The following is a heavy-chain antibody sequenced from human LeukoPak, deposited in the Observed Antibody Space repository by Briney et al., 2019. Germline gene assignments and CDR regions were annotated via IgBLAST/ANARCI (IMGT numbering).Heavy chain of an antibody. Sequence: GGSLRLSCAASGFTFSSYSMNWVRQAPGKGLEWVSSISSSSSYIYYADSVKGRFTISRDNAKNSLYLQMNSLRAEDTAVYYCAKDSTYYDILTGLFDYWGQGTLVTVSS. D-gene: IGHD3-9*01. J-gene: IGHJ4*02. CDR2: ISSSSSYI. CDR3: AKDSTYYDILTGLFDY. V-gene: IGHV3-21*01. CDR1: GFTFSSYS.